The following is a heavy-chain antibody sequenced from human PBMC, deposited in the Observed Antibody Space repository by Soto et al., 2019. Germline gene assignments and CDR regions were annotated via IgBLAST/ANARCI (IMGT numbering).Heavy chain of an antibody. J-gene: IGHJ6*04. CDR2: IYSGGST. V-gene: IGHV3-66*01. CDR1: GFTVSSNY. CDR3: ARDMILEWQVGLMDV. D-gene: IGHD3-3*01. Sequence: PGGSLRLSCAASGFTVSSNYMSWVRQAPGKGLEWVSVIYSGGSTYYADSVKGRFTISRDNSKNTLYLQMNGLRAEDTAVYYCARDMILEWQVGLMDVWGKGTTVTVSS.